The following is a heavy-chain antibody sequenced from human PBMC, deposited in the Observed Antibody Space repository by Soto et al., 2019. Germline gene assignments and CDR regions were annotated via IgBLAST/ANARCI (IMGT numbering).Heavy chain of an antibody. J-gene: IGHJ4*02. Sequence: GGSLRLSCAASGFTFSSYAMSWVRQAPGKGLEWVSSIIGSSGSTYYADSVKGRFTISRNSSKNTMYVQMNSLRAEDTAKYYCARGTAPDYWGQGTLVTVSS. CDR2: IIGSSGST. CDR1: GFTFSSYA. CDR3: ARGTAPDY. V-gene: IGHV3-23*01. D-gene: IGHD5-18*01.